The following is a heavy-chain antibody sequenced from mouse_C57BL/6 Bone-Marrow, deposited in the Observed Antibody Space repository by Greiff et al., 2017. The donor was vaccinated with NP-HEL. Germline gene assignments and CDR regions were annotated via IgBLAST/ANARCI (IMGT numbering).Heavy chain of an antibody. D-gene: IGHD2-2*01. CDR2: IYPRSGNT. Sequence: VQGVESGAELARPGASVKLSCKASGYTFTSYGISWVKQRTGQGLEWIGEIYPRSGNTYYNEKFKGKATLTADKSSSTAYLELRSLTSEDSAVYFCARGERVVTTNWGQGTTLTVSS. CDR1: GYTFTSYG. J-gene: IGHJ2*01. V-gene: IGHV1-81*01. CDR3: ARGERVVTTN.